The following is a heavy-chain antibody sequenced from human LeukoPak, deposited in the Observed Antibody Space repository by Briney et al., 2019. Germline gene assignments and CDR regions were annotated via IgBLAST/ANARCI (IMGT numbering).Heavy chain of an antibody. Sequence: GASVKVSCKASGHTFTANYMHWVRQAPGHSLEWIGLIDPNNGGTTFAQKFQDRVTMTWDTSTRTANLEMTRLTSDDTAVYFCARGNYYGWYFDLWGRGTLVSVSS. J-gene: IGHJ2*01. V-gene: IGHV1-2*02. CDR1: GHTFTANY. D-gene: IGHD3-10*01. CDR2: IDPNNGGT. CDR3: ARGNYYGWYFDL.